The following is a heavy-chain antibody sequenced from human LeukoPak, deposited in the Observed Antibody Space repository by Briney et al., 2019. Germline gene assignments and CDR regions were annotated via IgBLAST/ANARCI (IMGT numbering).Heavy chain of an antibody. Sequence: SVKVSCKASGYTFTRSGISWVRQAPGQGLEWMGGIIPTFGPANYAQKFQGRVTITADKSTSTAYMELSSLRSEDTAAYYCARAYSGYDYGLVSFGYGWSTQYYFDYWGQGTLVTVSS. CDR3: ARAYSGYDYGLVSFGYGWSTQYYFDY. V-gene: IGHV1-69*06. CDR1: GYTFTRSG. CDR2: IIPTFGPA. D-gene: IGHD5-12*01. J-gene: IGHJ4*02.